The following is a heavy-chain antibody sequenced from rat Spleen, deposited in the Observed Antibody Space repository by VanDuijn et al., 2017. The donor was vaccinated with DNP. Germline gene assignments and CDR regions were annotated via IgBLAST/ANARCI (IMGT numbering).Heavy chain of an antibody. Sequence: EVQLVESGGGSVQPGRSMKLSCAASGFTFSNYGMAWVRQAPTKGLEWVASISPSGGSTYYRDSVKGRFTISRDNAESTLYLQMDSLRSEDSATYYCVTHNNYDCWGQGVMVTVSS. J-gene: IGHJ2*01. CDR2: ISPSGGST. D-gene: IGHD1-10*01. CDR3: VTHNNYDC. V-gene: IGHV5-25*01. CDR1: GFTFSNYG.